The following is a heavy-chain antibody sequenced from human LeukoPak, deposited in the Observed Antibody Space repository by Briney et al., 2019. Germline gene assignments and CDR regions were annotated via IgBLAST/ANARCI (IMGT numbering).Heavy chain of an antibody. CDR2: ISSSYSTYI. CDR1: GFTFSSYS. V-gene: IGHV3-21*01. Sequence: GGSLRLSCVASGFTFSSYSMNWVRQAPGKGLEWVSSISSSYSTYIYYADSLKGRFTISRDNAKNSLYLQTNSLRVEDTAVYYCARDMSSGWYSNFDYWGQGTLVTVSS. J-gene: IGHJ4*02. CDR3: ARDMSSGWYSNFDY. D-gene: IGHD6-19*01.